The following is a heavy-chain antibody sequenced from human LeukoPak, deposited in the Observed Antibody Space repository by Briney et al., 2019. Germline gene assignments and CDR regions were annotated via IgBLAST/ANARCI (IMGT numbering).Heavy chain of an antibody. CDR1: GGSISTSNW. J-gene: IGHJ4*02. Sequence: SGTLSLTCAVSGGSISTSNWWTWVRQPPGKGLEWIGEIYHSGSTNYNPSLKSRVTISVDKSKNHFSLRLNSVTAADTAVYYCARGNVAVAGGFDDWGQGTLVTVSS. D-gene: IGHD6-19*01. CDR3: ARGNVAVAGGFDD. CDR2: IYHSGST. V-gene: IGHV4-4*02.